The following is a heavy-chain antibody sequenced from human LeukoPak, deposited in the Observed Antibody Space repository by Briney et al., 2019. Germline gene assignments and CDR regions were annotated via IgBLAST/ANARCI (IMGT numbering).Heavy chain of an antibody. Sequence: GGSLRPSFAVSGFTFIAYAMHGVRQAPGKGLEWGAVISYDGSNKYYADSVKGRFTISGDKSKDTLFLQMSSLRPEDTAVYSCARGPGPIAGAKNPFDIWGQGTMVTVSS. J-gene: IGHJ3*02. CDR1: GFTFIAYA. V-gene: IGHV3-30*15. CDR2: ISYDGSNK. CDR3: ARGPGPIAGAKNPFDI. D-gene: IGHD1-26*01.